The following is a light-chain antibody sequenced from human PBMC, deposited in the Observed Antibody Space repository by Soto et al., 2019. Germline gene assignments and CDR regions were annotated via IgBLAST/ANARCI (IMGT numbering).Light chain of an antibody. CDR2: EVY. CDR3: SSYAGSDNFVV. CDR1: SHDIGGYKY. J-gene: IGLJ2*01. Sequence: QSALTQPASVSGSPGQSITISCTGTSHDIGGYKYVSWYQQHPGKAPKLMIYEVYKRPSGVPNRFSGSKSGNTASLTVSGLQAEDEADYHCSSYAGSDNFVVFGGGTQLTVL. V-gene: IGLV2-8*01.